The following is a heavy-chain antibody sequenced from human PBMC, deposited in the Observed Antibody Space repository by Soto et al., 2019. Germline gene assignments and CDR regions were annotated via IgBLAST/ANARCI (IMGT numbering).Heavy chain of an antibody. V-gene: IGHV1-2*02. D-gene: IGHD3-10*01. CDR3: ARDPGGFGEVWDL. CDR1: GYTFTGYY. CDR2: INPNTGDT. Sequence: QVRLVQSGAEVKRPGASVKVSCKASGYTFTGYYMYWVRQAPGQGLEWVGWINPNTGDTNYAQKFQGRVTMTRDTYISTAYMDLSRLTSDDTAVYYCARDPGGFGEVWDLWGQGTLVTVSS. J-gene: IGHJ4*02.